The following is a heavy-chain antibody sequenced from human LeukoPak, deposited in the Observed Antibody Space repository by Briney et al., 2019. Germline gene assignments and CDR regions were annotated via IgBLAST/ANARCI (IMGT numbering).Heavy chain of an antibody. CDR2: ITADGGST. CDR1: GFTFTSHA. Sequence: GGSLRLSCAASGFTFTSHAMSWVRQTPGKGLESVSSITADGGSTHYADSVKGRFTISRDNSKNTLYLQMDSLRVEDTAVYYCARDPTAVANLPQYYLDYWGQGILVTVSS. V-gene: IGHV3-23*01. J-gene: IGHJ4*02. CDR3: ARDPTAVANLPQYYLDY. D-gene: IGHD4-23*01.